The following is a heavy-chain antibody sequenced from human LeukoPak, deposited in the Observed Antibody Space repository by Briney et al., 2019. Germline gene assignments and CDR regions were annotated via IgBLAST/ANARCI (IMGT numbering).Heavy chain of an antibody. CDR3: ARSSKPWSGRYMDV. J-gene: IGHJ6*03. V-gene: IGHV3-53*05. Sequence: PGGSLRLSCAASGFTVSSNYMSWVRQAPGKGLEWVSVIYSGGSTFYADSVKGRFTISRDNSKNTLYLQMNSLRAEDTAVYYCARSSKPWSGRYMDVWGKGTTVTVSS. CDR1: GFTVSSNY. CDR2: IYSGGST. D-gene: IGHD3-3*01.